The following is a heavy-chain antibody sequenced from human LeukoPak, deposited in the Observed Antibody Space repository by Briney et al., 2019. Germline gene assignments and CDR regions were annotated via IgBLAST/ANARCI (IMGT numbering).Heavy chain of an antibody. CDR2: INHSGST. J-gene: IGHJ4*02. D-gene: IGHD3-22*01. Sequence: SETLSLTCAVYGGSFSGYYWSWIRQPPGKGLEWIGEINHSGSTNYNPSLKSRVTISVDTSKNQFSLKLSSVTAADTAVYYCARVRDTYYYGSSGQQFDYWGQGTLVTVSS. V-gene: IGHV4-34*01. CDR3: ARVRDTYYYGSSGQQFDY. CDR1: GGSFSGYY.